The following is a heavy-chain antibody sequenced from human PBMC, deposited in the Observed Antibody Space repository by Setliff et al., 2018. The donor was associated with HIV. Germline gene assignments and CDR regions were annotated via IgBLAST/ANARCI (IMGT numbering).Heavy chain of an antibody. CDR1: GFTFTSYA. CDR2: IYSGGST. Sequence: GGSLRLSCAVSGFTFTSYAMSWVRQAPGKGLEWVSVIYSGGSTYYADSVKGRFTISRDNSKNTLYLQMNSLRAEDTAVYYCAKDRGEVPTAFFDYWGPGTLVTV. CDR3: AKDRGEVPTAFFDY. D-gene: IGHD2-2*01. V-gene: IGHV3-66*01. J-gene: IGHJ4*02.